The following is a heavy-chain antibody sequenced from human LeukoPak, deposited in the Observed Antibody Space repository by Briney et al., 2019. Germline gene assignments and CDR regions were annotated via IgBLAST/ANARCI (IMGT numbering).Heavy chain of an antibody. J-gene: IGHJ4*02. CDR1: GFTFSSYA. CDR3: AKTTGIVGATRPFDY. V-gene: IGHV3-23*01. Sequence: GGFLRLSCAASGFTFSSYAMSWVRQAPGKGLEWVSAISGSGGSTYYADSVKGRFTISRDNSKNTLYLQMNSLRAEDTAVYYCAKTTGIVGATRPFDYWGQGTLVTVSS. CDR2: ISGSGGST. D-gene: IGHD1-26*01.